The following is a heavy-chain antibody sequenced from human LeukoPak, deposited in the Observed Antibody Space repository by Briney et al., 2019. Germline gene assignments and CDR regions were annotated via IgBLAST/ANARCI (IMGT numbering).Heavy chain of an antibody. CDR3: ARLFYDFWSGYYIRAPAFDY. CDR1: GGSISSSSYY. V-gene: IGHV4-39*01. D-gene: IGHD3-3*01. CDR2: IYYSGST. J-gene: IGHJ4*02. Sequence: SETLSLTCTVSGGSISSSSYYWGWIRQPPGKGLEWIGSIYYSGSTYYNPSLKSRVTISVDTSKNQFSLKLSSVTAADTAVYYCARLFYDFWSGYYIRAPAFDYRGQGTLVTVSS.